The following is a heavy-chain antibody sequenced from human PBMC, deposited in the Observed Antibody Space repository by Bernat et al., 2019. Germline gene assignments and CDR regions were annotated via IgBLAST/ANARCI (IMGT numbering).Heavy chain of an antibody. CDR1: RASLTDYY. J-gene: IGHJ6*03. Sequence: QVQLQESGPGLVKPSETLSLTCTVSRASLTDYYWAWIRQPPGKGLEWIAYIHYSGTTDYNPSLRSRVTISVDTSKNQFSLKLSPVIAADTAVYYCASVPLVCSDGTCYYYVDVWGKGTTVTVSS. CDR3: ASVPLVCSDGTCYYYVDV. D-gene: IGHD2-15*01. V-gene: IGHV4-59*01. CDR2: IHYSGTT.